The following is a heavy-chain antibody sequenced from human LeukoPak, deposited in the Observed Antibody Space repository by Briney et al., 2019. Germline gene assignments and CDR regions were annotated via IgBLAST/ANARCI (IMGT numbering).Heavy chain of an antibody. J-gene: IGHJ4*02. CDR1: GYSFTTYW. V-gene: IGHV5-51*01. Sequence: GESLKISCKGSGYSFTTYWIGWVRQMPGKGLEWMGIIYPGDSDTRYSPSFQGQVTISADKSISTAYLQWSSLKASDTAMYYCARSGYIVATFFDYWGQGTLVTVSS. D-gene: IGHD5-12*01. CDR3: ARSGYIVATFFDY. CDR2: IYPGDSDT.